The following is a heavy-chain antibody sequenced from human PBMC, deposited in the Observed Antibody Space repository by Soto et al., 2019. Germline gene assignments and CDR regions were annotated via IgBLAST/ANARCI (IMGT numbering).Heavy chain of an antibody. CDR3: ARHSEEFTIFGVVIGYFDY. J-gene: IGHJ4*02. CDR2: IYYSGST. Sequence: PSETLSLTCTVSGGSISSSSYYWGWIRQPPGKGLEWIGSIYYSGSTYYNPSLKSRVTISVDTSKNQFSLKLSSVTAADTAVYYCARHSEEFTIFGVVIGYFDYWGQGTLVTVSS. V-gene: IGHV4-39*01. CDR1: GGSISSSSYY. D-gene: IGHD3-3*01.